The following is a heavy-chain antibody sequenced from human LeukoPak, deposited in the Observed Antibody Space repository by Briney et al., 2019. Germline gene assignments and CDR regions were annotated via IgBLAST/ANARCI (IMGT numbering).Heavy chain of an antibody. CDR3: ARVAVSGPTGWFDS. J-gene: IGHJ5*01. D-gene: IGHD2-8*02. CDR1: GFTFDDYA. V-gene: IGHV3-9*01. CDR2: ISWNSGRI. Sequence: GGSLRLSCAASGFTFDDYAMHWVRQAPGKGLEWVSGISWNSGRINYADSVKGRFTISRDNVDNVVYLEMNGLRAEDTATYYCARVAVSGPTGWFDSWGQGTLVIVSS.